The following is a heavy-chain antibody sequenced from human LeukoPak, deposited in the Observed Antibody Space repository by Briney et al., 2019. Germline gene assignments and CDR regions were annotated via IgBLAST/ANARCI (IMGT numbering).Heavy chain of an antibody. Sequence: PGGSLRLPCAASGFTVSSNYMTWVRQAPGKGLEWVSVIHSGGSTYYADSVKGRFTISRDNSKNTLYLQMNSLRAEDTAVYYCARESYYDSSGYYRLFDYWGQGTLVTVSS. CDR1: GFTVSSNY. J-gene: IGHJ4*02. D-gene: IGHD3-22*01. V-gene: IGHV3-53*01. CDR2: IHSGGST. CDR3: ARESYYDSSGYYRLFDY.